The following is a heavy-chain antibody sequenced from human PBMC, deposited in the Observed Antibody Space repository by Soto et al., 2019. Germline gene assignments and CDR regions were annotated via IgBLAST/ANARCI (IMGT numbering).Heavy chain of an antibody. Sequence: QVQLVQSGAEVKKPGSSVKVSCKASGGTFSSYAISWVRQAPGQGLEWMGGIIPIFGTANYAQNFQGRVTITADQSTSTAYMELSSLRSEDTAVYYCARTYYYGSGSIGGGMDVWGQGTTVTVSS. CDR2: IIPIFGTA. D-gene: IGHD3-10*01. V-gene: IGHV1-69*01. CDR3: ARTYYYGSGSIGGGMDV. CDR1: GGTFSSYA. J-gene: IGHJ6*02.